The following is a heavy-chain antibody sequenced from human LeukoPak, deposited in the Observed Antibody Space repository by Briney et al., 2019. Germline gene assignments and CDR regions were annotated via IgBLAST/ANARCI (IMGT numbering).Heavy chain of an antibody. D-gene: IGHD5-24*01. Sequence: PGGSLRLSCAASGFTFSSYGMHWVRQAPGKGLEWVAVISYDGSNKYYADSVKGRFTISRDNSKNTLYLQMNSLRVEDTAVYFCARTTIADYWGQGTLVTVSS. CDR2: ISYDGSNK. J-gene: IGHJ4*02. CDR1: GFTFSSYG. CDR3: ARTTIADY. V-gene: IGHV3-30*03.